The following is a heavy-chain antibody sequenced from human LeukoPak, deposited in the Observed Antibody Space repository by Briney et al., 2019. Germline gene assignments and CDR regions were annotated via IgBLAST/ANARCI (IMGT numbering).Heavy chain of an antibody. CDR2: ISGSGGST. J-gene: IGHJ4*02. D-gene: IGHD5-12*01. CDR3: AKHGLNIVATTYTAH. CDR1: GFTFSSYG. Sequence: GGTLRLSCAASGFTFSSYGMSWVRQAPGKGLEWVSAISGSGGSTYYADSVKGRFTISRDNSKNTLYLQMNSLRAEDTAVYYCAKHGLNIVATTYTAHWGQGTLVTVSS. V-gene: IGHV3-23*01.